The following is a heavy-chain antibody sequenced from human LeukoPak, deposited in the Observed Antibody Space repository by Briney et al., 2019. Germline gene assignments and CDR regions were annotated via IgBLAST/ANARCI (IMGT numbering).Heavy chain of an antibody. CDR1: GFTFSTFA. CDR3: TKSADYWYYGMDV. J-gene: IGHJ6*02. V-gene: IGHV3-23*01. CDR2: IGANVGST. Sequence: WGSLRLSCVASGFTFSTFAMYWLRQAPGKGLEWVSAIGANVGSTSYADSVRGRFTISRDNSRNTLYLQMSSLRTDDTATYYCTKSADYWYYGMDVWGQGTTVTASS. D-gene: IGHD2-8*02.